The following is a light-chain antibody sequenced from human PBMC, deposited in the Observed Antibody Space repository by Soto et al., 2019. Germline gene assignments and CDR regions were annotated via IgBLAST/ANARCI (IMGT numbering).Light chain of an antibody. J-gene: IGKJ4*01. CDR2: AAS. CDR1: QSISAY. V-gene: IGKV1-39*01. Sequence: DIQMTQSPSSLSASVGDRVTIFCRASQSISAYLNWYQQKPGKAPKFLMYAASTLDSGVPSRFSGRGSGTNFTLTISSLQPDDFATYYCQQSYSKFPFTFGGGTKVEIK. CDR3: QQSYSKFPFT.